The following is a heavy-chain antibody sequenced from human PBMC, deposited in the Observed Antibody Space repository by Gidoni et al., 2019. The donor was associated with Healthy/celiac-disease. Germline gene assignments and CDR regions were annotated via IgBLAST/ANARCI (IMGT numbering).Heavy chain of an antibody. CDR2: IYYSGST. Sequence: QVQLQASGPGLVKPSQTLSLTCTVSGGSISSGGYYWSWIRQHPGKGLEWIGYIYYSGSTYYNPSLKSRVTISVDTSKNQFSLKLSSVTAADTAVYYCARGEDGGGSFDYWGQGTLVTISS. CDR1: GGSISSGGYY. CDR3: ARGEDGGGSFDY. V-gene: IGHV4-31*03. D-gene: IGHD4-17*01. J-gene: IGHJ4*02.